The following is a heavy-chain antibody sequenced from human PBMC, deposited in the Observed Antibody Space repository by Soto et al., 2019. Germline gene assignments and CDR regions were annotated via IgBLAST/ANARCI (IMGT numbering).Heavy chain of an antibody. V-gene: IGHV4-30-4*01. CDR3: ARVGGFGATTIDY. CDR2: IYYSGST. J-gene: IGHJ4*02. D-gene: IGHD3-10*01. Sequence: QVQLQESGPGLVKPSQTLSLTCTVSGGSISSGDYYWSWIRQPPGKGLEWIGYIYYSGSTYYNPYLKSRVTISVDTSKNQFSLNLSSVTAADTAVYYCARVGGFGATTIDYWGQGTLVTVSS. CDR1: GGSISSGDYY.